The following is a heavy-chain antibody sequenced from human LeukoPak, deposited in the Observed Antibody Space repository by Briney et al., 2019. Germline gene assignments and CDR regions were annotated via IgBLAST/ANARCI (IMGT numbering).Heavy chain of an antibody. V-gene: IGHV1-18*01. CDR3: ARVLSLGSTLYYFDY. CDR2: ISAYNGNT. CDR1: GYTFTSYG. D-gene: IGHD2/OR15-2a*01. Sequence: ASVKVSCKASGYTFTSYGISWVRQAPGQGLEWMGWISAYNGNTNYAQKLQGRVTMTTDTSTSTACMELRSLRSDDTAVYYCARVLSLGSTLYYFDYWGQGTLVTVSS. J-gene: IGHJ4*02.